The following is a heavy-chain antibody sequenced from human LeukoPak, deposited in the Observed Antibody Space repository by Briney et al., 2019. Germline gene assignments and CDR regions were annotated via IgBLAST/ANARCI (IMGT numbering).Heavy chain of an antibody. Sequence: PGGSLRLSCAASGFTFSNYWMSWVRQAPGKGLEWVANIKQDGSQKYYVDSVKGRFTISRDNAKSSLYLQLNTLRADDTAVYYCARAEDSGYYFVAIDYWSQGTQVTVSS. V-gene: IGHV3-7*01. CDR1: GFTFSNYW. D-gene: IGHD3-22*01. CDR2: IKQDGSQK. J-gene: IGHJ4*02. CDR3: ARAEDSGYYFVAIDY.